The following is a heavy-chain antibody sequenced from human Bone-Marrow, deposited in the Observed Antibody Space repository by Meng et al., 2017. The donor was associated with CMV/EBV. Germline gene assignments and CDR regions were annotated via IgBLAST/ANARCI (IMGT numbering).Heavy chain of an antibody. CDR2: IIPILGIA. Sequence: SVKVSCKASGGTFSSYAISWVRQAPGQGLEWMGGIIPILGIANYAQKFQGRVTMTRDTSISTAYMELSRLRSDDTAVYYCLGRDGYIFDYWGQGTLGTVSS. CDR1: GGTFSSYA. J-gene: IGHJ4*02. CDR3: LGRDGYIFDY. D-gene: IGHD5-24*01. V-gene: IGHV1-69*10.